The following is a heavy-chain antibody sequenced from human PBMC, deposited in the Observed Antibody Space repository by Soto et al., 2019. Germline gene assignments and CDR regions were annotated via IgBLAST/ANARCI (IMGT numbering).Heavy chain of an antibody. CDR3: ARVGYYDILTGYSLPYYFDY. J-gene: IGHJ4*01. CDR2: ISAYNGNT. V-gene: IGHV1-18*04. Sequence: ASVKVSCKASGYTFTSYGISWVRQAPGQGLEWMGWISAYNGNTNYAQKLQGRVTMTTDTSTSTAYMELRSLRSDDTAVYYCARVGYYDILTGYSLPYYFDYWGHGTLVTVSS. D-gene: IGHD3-9*01. CDR1: GYTFTSYG.